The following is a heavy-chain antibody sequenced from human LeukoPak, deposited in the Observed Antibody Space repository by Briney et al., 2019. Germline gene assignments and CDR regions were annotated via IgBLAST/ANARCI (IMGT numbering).Heavy chain of an antibody. V-gene: IGHV3-23*01. J-gene: IGHJ4*02. CDR1: GFTFNSYA. CDR3: ARHRSSWLIDY. CDR2: ISDSGGNT. D-gene: IGHD6-6*01. Sequence: GGSLRLSCAASGFTFNSYAMSWVRQAPWERLQWVPGISDSGGNTHYADSVRGRFTISRDNSKNTLYLQMNSLRAEDTAVYYCARHRSSWLIDYWGQGTLVTVSS.